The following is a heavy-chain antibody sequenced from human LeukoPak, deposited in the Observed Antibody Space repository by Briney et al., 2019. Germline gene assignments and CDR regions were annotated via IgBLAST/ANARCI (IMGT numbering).Heavy chain of an antibody. V-gene: IGHV5-51*01. CDR1: GYSFATYR. J-gene: IGHJ4*02. Sequence: GESLKISCKGSGYSFATYRIGWVRQMPGKGLEWMGVVSPGDSDTRYSPSFQGQVTISADKSISTAYLQWSSLKASDTAMYYCARHLDDSSGYYYRTMYYFDYWGQGTLVTVSS. D-gene: IGHD3-22*01. CDR2: VSPGDSDT. CDR3: ARHLDDSSGYYYRTMYYFDY.